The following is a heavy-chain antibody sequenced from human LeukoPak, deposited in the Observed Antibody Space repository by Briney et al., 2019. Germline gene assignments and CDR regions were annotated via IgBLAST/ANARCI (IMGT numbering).Heavy chain of an antibody. CDR2: IKQDGSEK. D-gene: IGHD3-3*01. CDR3: ARDDTIFSSDYYYYMDV. CDR1: GFTFSSYW. Sequence: QPGGPLRLSCAASGFTFSSYWMSWVRQAPGKGLEWVANIKQDGSEKYYVDSAKGRFTISRDNAKNSLYLQMNSLRAEDTAVYYCARDDTIFSSDYYYYMDVWGKGTTVTVSS. J-gene: IGHJ6*03. V-gene: IGHV3-7*01.